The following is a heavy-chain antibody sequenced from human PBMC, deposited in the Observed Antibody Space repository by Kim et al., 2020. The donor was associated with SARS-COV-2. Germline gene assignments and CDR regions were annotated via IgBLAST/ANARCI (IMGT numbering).Heavy chain of an antibody. V-gene: IGHV1-3*01. CDR1: GYTFTSYA. J-gene: IGHJ4*02. CDR3: ARGRGYCSGGSCYSDLDY. D-gene: IGHD2-15*01. Sequence: ASVKVSCKASGYTFTSYAMHWVRQAPGQRLEWMGWINAGNGNTKYSQKYQDRVTITSDTPASTAYMELSSLRSEDTAVYYCARGRGYCSGGSCYSDLDYWGQGTLVTVSS. CDR2: INAGNGNT.